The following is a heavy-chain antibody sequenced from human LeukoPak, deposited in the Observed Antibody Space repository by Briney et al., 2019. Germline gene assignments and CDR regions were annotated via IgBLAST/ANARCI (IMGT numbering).Heavy chain of an antibody. V-gene: IGHV3-23*01. J-gene: IGHJ4*02. CDR1: GFTFSSYA. CDR3: AKGRSSSSGMFDY. D-gene: IGHD6-6*01. Sequence: AGGSLRLSCAASGFTFSSYAMSWVRQAPGKGLEWVSTISGSGGSTYYADSVKGRFTISRDNSRNTLYLQMNSLRADDTAVYYCAKGRSSSSGMFDYWGQGTLVTVSS. CDR2: ISGSGGST.